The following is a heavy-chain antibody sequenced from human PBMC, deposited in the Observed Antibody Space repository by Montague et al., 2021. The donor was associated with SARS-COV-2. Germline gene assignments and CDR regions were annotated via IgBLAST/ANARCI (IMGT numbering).Heavy chain of an antibody. CDR1: GFTFSTYP. V-gene: IGHV3-30*04. Sequence: PLRLSCAASGFTFSTYPMHWVRQAPGKGLEWLVVISYDGSKKDYADSVKGRFTISRDNSENMLYLQMNSLRAEDTAVYYCAKEQYSSSWSDFDYWGQGTVVAVSS. CDR2: ISYDGSKK. CDR3: AKEQYSSSWSDFDY. J-gene: IGHJ4*02. D-gene: IGHD6-13*01.